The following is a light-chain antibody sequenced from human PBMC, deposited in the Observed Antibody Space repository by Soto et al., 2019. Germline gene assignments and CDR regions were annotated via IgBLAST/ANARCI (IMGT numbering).Light chain of an antibody. Sequence: DIQLTQSPSSLSASVGDRVTITCRASQSISNSLNGYQQKPGKAPNLLIYGTSDLQSGVPSRFSGSGSGTEFTLTISSLQRDDFATYYCQQSHSSSWTVGQGTKVEIK. J-gene: IGKJ1*01. CDR3: QQSHSSSWT. CDR2: GTS. V-gene: IGKV1-39*01. CDR1: QSISNS.